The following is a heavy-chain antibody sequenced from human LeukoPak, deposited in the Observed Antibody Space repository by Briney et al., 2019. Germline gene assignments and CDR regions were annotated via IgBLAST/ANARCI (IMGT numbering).Heavy chain of an antibody. Sequence: SETLSLTCAVSGVSFDDYYWSWVRQTPGKGLEWIGEINHSGYTNDSPSLKSRVPLSIDTSRKQFSLNLRSVTVADTGIYYCTRMTAGHDYWGQGTLVTVSS. CDR3: TRMTAGHDY. J-gene: IGHJ4*02. V-gene: IGHV4-34*01. CDR1: GVSFDDYY. CDR2: INHSGYT. D-gene: IGHD2-21*02.